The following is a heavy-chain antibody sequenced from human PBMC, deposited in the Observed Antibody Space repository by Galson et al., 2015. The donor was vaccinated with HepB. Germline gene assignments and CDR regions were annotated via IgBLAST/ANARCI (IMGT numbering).Heavy chain of an antibody. J-gene: IGHJ3*02. CDR2: TYYRSKWYN. V-gene: IGHV6-1*01. Sequence: CAISGDSVSSNSAAWNWIRQSPSRGLEWLGRTYYRSKWYNDYAVSVKSRITINPDTSKNQFYLQLNSVTPEDTAVYYCARAPLSGGGYSSGWHAFDIWGQGTMVTVSS. CDR1: GDSVSSNSAA. D-gene: IGHD6-19*01. CDR3: ARAPLSGGGYSSGWHAFDI.